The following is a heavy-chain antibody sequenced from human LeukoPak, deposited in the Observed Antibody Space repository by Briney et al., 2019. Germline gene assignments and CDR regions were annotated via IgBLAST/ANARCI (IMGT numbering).Heavy chain of an antibody. D-gene: IGHD5-12*01. CDR2: IYYSGST. CDR3: ARESWISPGNWFDP. J-gene: IGHJ5*02. CDR1: GGSISSGGYY. V-gene: IGHV4-31*03. Sequence: PSQTLSLTCTVSGGSISSGGYYWSWIRQHPGKGLEWIGYIYYSGSTYYNPSLKSRVTISVDTSKNQFSLKLSSVTAADTAVYYCARESWISPGNWFDPWGQGTLVTVSS.